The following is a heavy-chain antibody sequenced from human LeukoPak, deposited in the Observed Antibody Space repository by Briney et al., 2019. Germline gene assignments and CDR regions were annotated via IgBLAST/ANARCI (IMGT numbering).Heavy chain of an antibody. V-gene: IGHV3-48*04. CDR2: ISSGSDAI. J-gene: IGHJ4*02. CDR3: ARGIRSSSTFDF. CDR1: GFTFSTYS. Sequence: GGSLRLSCAASGFTFSTYSMSWVRQAPGKGLECVSYISSGSDAIDYADSVRGRFTISRDDAKNSLFLQMNSLRAEDTAVYYCARGIRSSSTFDFWGRGTLVTVS. D-gene: IGHD6-6*01.